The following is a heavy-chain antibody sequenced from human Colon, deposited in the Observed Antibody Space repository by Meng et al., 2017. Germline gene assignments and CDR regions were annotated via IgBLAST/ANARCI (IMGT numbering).Heavy chain of an antibody. Sequence: EVQFVECVRGPVQPGGSLRLSCAASGFTFTNYGMIWVRQAPGKGLEWVSGISDGGGGIHYAGSVKGRFTISRDTSKNTLYLQMNSLRADDTAMYYCARRQRDGYNSCIDYWGQGTLVTVSS. CDR3: ARRQRDGYNSCIDY. V-gene: IGHV3-23*04. CDR2: ISDGGGGI. CDR1: GFTFTNYG. J-gene: IGHJ4*02. D-gene: IGHD5-24*01.